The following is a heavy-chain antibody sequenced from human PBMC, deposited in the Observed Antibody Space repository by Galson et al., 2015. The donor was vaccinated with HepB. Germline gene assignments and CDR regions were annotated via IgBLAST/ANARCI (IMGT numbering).Heavy chain of an antibody. CDR2: IWYDGSNK. CDR3: ARSSFPYCSSTSCSYFDY. D-gene: IGHD2-2*01. Sequence: SLRLSCAASGFTFSSYGMHWVRQAPGKGLEWVAVIWYDGSNKYYADSVKGRFTISRDNSKNTLYLQMNSLRAEDTAVYYCARSSFPYCSSTSCSYFDYWGQGTLVTVSS. V-gene: IGHV3-33*01. CDR1: GFTFSSYG. J-gene: IGHJ4*02.